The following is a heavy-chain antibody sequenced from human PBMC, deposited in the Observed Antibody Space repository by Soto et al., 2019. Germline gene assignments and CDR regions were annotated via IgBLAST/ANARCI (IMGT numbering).Heavy chain of an antibody. V-gene: IGHV3-33*01. CDR3: ARDPRYYYDSSGYYSPGYYYYGMDV. CDR2: IWYDGSNK. J-gene: IGHJ6*02. Sequence: PGGSLRLSCAASGFTSSSYGMHWVRQAPGKGLEWVAVIWYDGSNKYYADSVKGRFTISRDNSKNTLYLQMNSLRAEDTAVYYCARDPRYYYDSSGYYSPGYYYYGMDVWGQGTTVTVSS. D-gene: IGHD3-22*01. CDR1: GFTSSSYG.